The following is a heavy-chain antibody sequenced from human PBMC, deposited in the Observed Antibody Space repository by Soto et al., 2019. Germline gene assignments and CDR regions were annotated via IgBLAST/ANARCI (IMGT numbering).Heavy chain of an antibody. CDR2: ISGSGGGT. CDR1: GFTFGGHA. Sequence: PGGSLRLCWAAFGFTFGGHARSWVRQAKGKGLEWVSGISGSGGGTHYADSVRGRLTISRDNSKNTLYLQMNTLGAEDTAVYYCAKDVSLGSGTYGHFDNWGQGTLVTVSS. D-gene: IGHD3-10*01. V-gene: IGHV3-23*01. J-gene: IGHJ4*02. CDR3: AKDVSLGSGTYGHFDN.